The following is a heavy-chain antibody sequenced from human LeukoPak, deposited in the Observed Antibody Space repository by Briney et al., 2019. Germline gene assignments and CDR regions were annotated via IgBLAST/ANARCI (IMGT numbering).Heavy chain of an antibody. CDR2: IYHSGST. V-gene: IGHV4-4*02. J-gene: IGHJ4*02. D-gene: IGHD3-22*01. CDR3: AREGYDSSGYLAF. CDR1: GGSISSSNW. Sequence: PSGTLSLTCAVSGGSISSSNWWSWVRQPPGKGLEWIGEIYHSGSTNYNPSLKSRVTISVDKSKNQSSLKLSSVTAADTAVYYCAREGYDSSGYLAFWGQGTLVTVSS.